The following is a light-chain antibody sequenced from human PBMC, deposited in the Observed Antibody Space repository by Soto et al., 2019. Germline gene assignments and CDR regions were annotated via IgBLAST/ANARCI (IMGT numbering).Light chain of an antibody. CDR3: SSYTSRFTLI. Sequence: QSVLTQPASVSGSPGQSITITCTGTSSDVGSHNYVSWYQQEPGKAPKVMIYEVSNRPSGVSNRFSGSKSGNTASLTISGLQAADEADYYCSSYTSRFTLIFGGGTKLTV. CDR1: SSDVGSHNY. CDR2: EVS. V-gene: IGLV2-14*01. J-gene: IGLJ2*01.